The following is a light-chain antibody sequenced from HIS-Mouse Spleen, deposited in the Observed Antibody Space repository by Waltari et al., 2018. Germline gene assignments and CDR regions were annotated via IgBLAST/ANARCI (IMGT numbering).Light chain of an antibody. CDR2: DAS. V-gene: IGKV1-13*02. CDR1: QRISSA. J-gene: IGKJ4*02. Sequence: AIQLTQSPSSLSASVRDRLPITCRATQRISSALACYQQKPGKAPKLLIYDASSLESGVPSRFSGSGAGKDYTHTISSLQPEDFATYDCQQLNSYPRTFGGGTKVEIK. CDR3: QQLNSYPRT.